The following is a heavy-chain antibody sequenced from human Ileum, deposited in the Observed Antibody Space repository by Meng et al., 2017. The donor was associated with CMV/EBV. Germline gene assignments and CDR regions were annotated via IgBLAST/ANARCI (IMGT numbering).Heavy chain of an antibody. CDR1: GFTFSIYG. CDR2: IWYDGSHK. D-gene: IGHD1-26*01. CDR3: AKDRHSGSYGGMDV. Sequence: GGSLRLSCAASGFTFSIYGMHWVRQAPGKGLEWVAFIWYDGSHKYYADSVKGRFTISRDNSKNTLDLKMNSLRAEDTAVYYCAKDRHSGSYGGMDVWGQGTTVTVSS. J-gene: IGHJ6*02. V-gene: IGHV3-33*03.